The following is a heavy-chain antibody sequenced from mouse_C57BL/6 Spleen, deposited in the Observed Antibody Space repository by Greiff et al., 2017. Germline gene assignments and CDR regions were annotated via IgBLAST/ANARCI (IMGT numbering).Heavy chain of an antibody. J-gene: IGHJ1*03. V-gene: IGHV1-18*01. CDR3: AIYDGYTHGYFDV. D-gene: IGHD2-3*01. CDR1: GTTFTDYN. CDR2: INPNNGGP. Sequence: VQLQQSGPELVKPGASVKIPCKASGTTFTDYNMDWVKQSHGKSLEWIGDINPNNGGPIYNQKFKGKATLTVDKSSSTAYMELRSLTSEDTAVYYCAIYDGYTHGYFDVWGKGTTVTVSS.